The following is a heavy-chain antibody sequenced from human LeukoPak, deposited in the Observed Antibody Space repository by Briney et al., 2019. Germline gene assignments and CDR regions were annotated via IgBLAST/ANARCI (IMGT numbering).Heavy chain of an antibody. CDR1: GGSISSGDYY. V-gene: IGHV4-30-4*01. CDR3: ARGPIVGATQGWFDP. D-gene: IGHD1-26*01. Sequence: SETLSLTCTVSGGSISSGDYYWSWIRQPPGKGLEWIGYIYYSGSTYYNPSLKSRVTISVDTSKNQFSLKLGSVTAADTAVYYCARGPIVGATQGWFDPWGQGTLVTVSS. J-gene: IGHJ5*02. CDR2: IYYSGST.